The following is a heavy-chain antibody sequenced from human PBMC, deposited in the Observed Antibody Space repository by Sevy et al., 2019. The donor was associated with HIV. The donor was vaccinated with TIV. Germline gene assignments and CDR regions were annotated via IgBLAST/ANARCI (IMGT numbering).Heavy chain of an antibody. D-gene: IGHD3-22*01. J-gene: IGHJ4*02. CDR2: FDPEDGET. CDR1: GYTLTELS. CDR3: ATTKDYYDSSGSPFDY. V-gene: IGHV1-24*01. Sequence: ASVKVSCKVSGYTLTELSMHWVRQAPGKGLEWMGSFDPEDGETIYAQKFQGRVTMTEETFKDTAYLELSSLRSEDAAVYCCATTKDYYDSSGSPFDYWGQGTLVTVSS.